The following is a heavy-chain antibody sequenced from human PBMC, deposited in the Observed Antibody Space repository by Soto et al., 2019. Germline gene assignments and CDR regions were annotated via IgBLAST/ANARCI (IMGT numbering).Heavy chain of an antibody. CDR2: ISGSGGST. CDR3: AKDWDIVVVVAATENNWFDP. J-gene: IGHJ5*02. V-gene: IGHV3-23*01. D-gene: IGHD2-15*01. CDR1: GFTFSSYA. Sequence: GGSLRLSCAASGFTFSSYAMSWVRQAPGKGLEWVSAISGSGGSTYYADSVKGRFTISRDNSKNTLYLQMNSLRAEDTAVYYCAKDWDIVVVVAATENNWFDPWGQGTLVTVSS.